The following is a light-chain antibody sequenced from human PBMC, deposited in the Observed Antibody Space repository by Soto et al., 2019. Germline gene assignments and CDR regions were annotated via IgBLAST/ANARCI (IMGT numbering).Light chain of an antibody. J-gene: IGLJ3*02. CDR1: TGAVTSGYY. CDR2: STS. V-gene: IGLV7-43*01. Sequence: QAVVTQEPSLTVSPGGTVTLTCASSTGAVTSGYYPNCFQQKPGQAPRALIYSTSDKQSWTPARFSGSLLGGKAALTVSGVQPEDEAEYYCLLFYGGIWVFGGGTKLTVL. CDR3: LLFYGGIWV.